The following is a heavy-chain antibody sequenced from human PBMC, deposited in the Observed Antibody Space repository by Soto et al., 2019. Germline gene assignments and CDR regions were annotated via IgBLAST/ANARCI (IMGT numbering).Heavy chain of an antibody. J-gene: IGHJ5*02. D-gene: IGHD3-9*01. CDR1: GGSISSGDYY. V-gene: IGHV4-30-4*01. Sequence: LSLTCTVSGGSISSGDYYWSWIRQPPGKGLEWIGYIYYSGSTYYNPSLKSRVTISVDTSKNQFSLKLSSVTAADTAVYYCARVRDDILTGYLSWFDPWGQGTLVTVSS. CDR3: ARVRDDILTGYLSWFDP. CDR2: IYYSGST.